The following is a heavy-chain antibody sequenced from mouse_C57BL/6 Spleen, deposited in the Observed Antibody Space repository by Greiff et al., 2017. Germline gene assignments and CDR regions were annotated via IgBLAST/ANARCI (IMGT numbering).Heavy chain of an antibody. J-gene: IGHJ1*03. CDR3: ARPYSNYGYFDV. Sequence: QVQLQQSGAELARPGASVKLSCKASGYTFTSYGISWVKQRTGQGLEWIGEIYPRSGNTYYNEKFKGKATLTADKSSSTAYMELRSLTSEDSAVYFCARPYSNYGYFDVWGTGTTVTVSS. CDR2: IYPRSGNT. V-gene: IGHV1-81*01. CDR1: GYTFTSYG. D-gene: IGHD2-5*01.